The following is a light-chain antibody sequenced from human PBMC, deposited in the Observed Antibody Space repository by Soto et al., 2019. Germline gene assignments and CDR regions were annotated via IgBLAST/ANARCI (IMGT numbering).Light chain of an antibody. Sequence: QSALTKPASVSGSPGQSITISCTGTSSDVGGYNYVSWYQQHPGKAPKLMIYGVSNRPSGVYSRFSGSKSGNTASLTISGLQAEDEADYYCNSYTSSGTYVFGTGTKVTVL. CDR3: NSYTSSGTYV. CDR2: GVS. V-gene: IGLV2-14*01. J-gene: IGLJ1*01. CDR1: SSDVGGYNY.